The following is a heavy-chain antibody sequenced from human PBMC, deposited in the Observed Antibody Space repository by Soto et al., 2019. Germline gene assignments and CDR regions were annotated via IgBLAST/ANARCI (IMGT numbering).Heavy chain of an antibody. J-gene: IGHJ6*02. Sequence: QVQAVQSGAEVKKPGSSGKVSCKASGGTFSSYVISWVRQAPGQGLEWMGRIIPIFGTANYAQKLQGRVTITADESTSTAYRELSSLRSEDTAVYYCASESGRTRAMDVWGPGTTSTVS. D-gene: IGHD5-12*01. V-gene: IGHV1-69*18. CDR2: IIPIFGTA. CDR3: ASESGRTRAMDV. CDR1: GGTFSSYV.